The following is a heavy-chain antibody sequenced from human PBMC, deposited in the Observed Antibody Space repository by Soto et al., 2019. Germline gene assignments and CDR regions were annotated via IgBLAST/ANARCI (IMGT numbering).Heavy chain of an antibody. D-gene: IGHD6-19*01. J-gene: IGHJ4*02. CDR2: INSDGRST. V-gene: IGHV3-74*01. CDR1: GFIFSSYW. Sequence: GGSLSLSCAGSGFIFSSYWIHWVRQAPGKGLVWVSRINSDGRSTIYADSVKGRFTISRDNAKNTLNLQMNSLRADDTAVYYCARAGPNYSSGCDYWGQGTLVTVSS. CDR3: ARAGPNYSSGCDY.